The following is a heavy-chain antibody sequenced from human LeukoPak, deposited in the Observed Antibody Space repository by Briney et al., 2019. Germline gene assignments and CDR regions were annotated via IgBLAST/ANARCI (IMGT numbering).Heavy chain of an antibody. J-gene: IGHJ5*02. Sequence: GGSERLSCAASGFTFSRNSMNWFRQTPGKGLEWVANIKQDGSEKYYVDSVKGRFTISRDNAKNSLYLQMNSLRAEDTAVYYCARGAGQLLTDWFDPWGQGTLVTVSS. CDR3: ARGAGQLLTDWFDP. CDR2: IKQDGSEK. V-gene: IGHV3-7*01. CDR1: GFTFSRNS. D-gene: IGHD5-18*01.